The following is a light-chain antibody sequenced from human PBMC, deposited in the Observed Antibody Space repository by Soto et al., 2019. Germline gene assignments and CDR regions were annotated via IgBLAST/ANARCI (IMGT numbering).Light chain of an antibody. V-gene: IGKV3-15*01. J-gene: IGKJ1*01. CDR3: QEYNDWPLRT. CDR2: GAS. Sequence: EIVMTQSPASLSVTPGERATLSCRASQSVSSYLAWYQQKPGQAPRLLISGASTRATGIPAKFSGSGSGTEFTLTISSLESDDFALYFCQEYNDWPLRTFGQGTKVDI. CDR1: QSVSSY.